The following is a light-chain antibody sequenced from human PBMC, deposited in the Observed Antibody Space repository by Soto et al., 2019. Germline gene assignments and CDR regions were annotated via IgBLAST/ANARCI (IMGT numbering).Light chain of an antibody. J-gene: IGLJ1*01. Sequence: QSALTQPASVSGSPGQSITFSCTGTSSDVGGYNYVSWYQQHPGKAPKLMIYDVSNRPSGVSNRFSGSKSGNTASLTISGLQAEDEADYYCSSYTSSIYVFGTGTKLTVL. CDR1: SSDVGGYNY. V-gene: IGLV2-14*01. CDR3: SSYTSSIYV. CDR2: DVS.